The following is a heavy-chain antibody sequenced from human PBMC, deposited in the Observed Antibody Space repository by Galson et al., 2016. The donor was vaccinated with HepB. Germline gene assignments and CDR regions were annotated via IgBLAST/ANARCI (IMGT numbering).Heavy chain of an antibody. D-gene: IGHD6-19*01. CDR1: GYSFTSYW. Sequence: QSGAEVKKPGESLTISCKGSGYSFTSYWIGWVRQMPGKGLEWMGIIYPGDSDTRYRPSFQDQVTISADKSISTAYLQWSSLKASDTAMYYCARKALGGIAVACNKWFDPWGQGTLVTVSS. CDR3: ARKALGGIAVACNKWFDP. V-gene: IGHV5-51*01. J-gene: IGHJ5*02. CDR2: IYPGDSDT.